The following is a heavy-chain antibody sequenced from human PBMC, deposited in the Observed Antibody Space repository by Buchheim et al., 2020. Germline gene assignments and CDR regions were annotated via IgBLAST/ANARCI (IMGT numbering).Heavy chain of an antibody. CDR1: GFTFSSSG. Sequence: EVQLVESGGGLVQPGGSLRLSCAASGFTFSSSGMNWVRQAPGKGLEWVSYISISTINMYYADSVKGRFTISRDNAKNSLYLEMNNLRDEDTAVYYCASWSVRSTSSRRDYWGQGTL. V-gene: IGHV3-48*02. J-gene: IGHJ4*02. CDR3: ASWSVRSTSSRRDY. CDR2: ISISTINM. D-gene: IGHD2-2*01.